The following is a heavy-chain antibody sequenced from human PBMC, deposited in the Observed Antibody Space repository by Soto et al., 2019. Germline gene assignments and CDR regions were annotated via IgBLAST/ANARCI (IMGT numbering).Heavy chain of an antibody. CDR3: VRNNNYRKYFEY. Sequence: SDTLSLTCTFSVFAISTMNYYLAFIRQPPGNGLEWIGSIYSIGSTYYNPSLEIRVTISLDTSKNQFSLRLSSVTAADTAVFYCVRNNNYRKYFEYRGTGNLVTVSS. CDR1: VFAISTMNYY. J-gene: IGHJ4*02. D-gene: IGHD4-4*01. V-gene: IGHV4-39*01. CDR2: IYSIGST.